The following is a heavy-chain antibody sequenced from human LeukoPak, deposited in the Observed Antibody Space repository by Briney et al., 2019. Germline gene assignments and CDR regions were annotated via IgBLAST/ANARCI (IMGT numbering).Heavy chain of an antibody. CDR2: IYHGGST. J-gene: IGHJ4*02. CDR1: GFSISSGYY. D-gene: IGHD5-12*01. Sequence: SETLSLTCTVSGFSISSGYYWGWIRQPPGKGLEWIGSIYHGGSTYYNPSLKSRVTISVDTPKNQFSLKLSSVTAADTAVYYCARHLYSGYDRVFDYWGQGTLVTVSS. V-gene: IGHV4-38-2*02. CDR3: ARHLYSGYDRVFDY.